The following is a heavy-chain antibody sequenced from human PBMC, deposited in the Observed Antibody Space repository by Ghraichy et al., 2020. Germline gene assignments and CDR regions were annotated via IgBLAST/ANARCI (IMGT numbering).Heavy chain of an antibody. V-gene: IGHV3-21*06. J-gene: IGHJ3*01. Sequence: LSLTCVDSGFTFSSYSMNWVRQALGKGLEWVSSISRSGNYIYYPDSVKGRFTVSRDNAKNSLYLQMNSLRVEDTAVYYCARSTSGNYGSDAFDFWGQGTMVTVSS. CDR1: GFTFSSYS. CDR2: ISRSGNYI. CDR3: ARSTSGNYGSDAFDF. D-gene: IGHD1-26*01.